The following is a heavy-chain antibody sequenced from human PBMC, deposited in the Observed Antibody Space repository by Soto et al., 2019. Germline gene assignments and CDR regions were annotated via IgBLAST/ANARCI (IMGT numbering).Heavy chain of an antibody. Sequence: ASVKVSCKASGYTFTGYYMHWVRQAPGQGLEWMGWISAYNGNTNYAQKLQGRVTMTTDTSTSTAYMELRSLRSDDTAVYYCARGYYSNYFDYWGQGTLVTVSS. J-gene: IGHJ4*02. CDR3: ARGYYSNYFDY. D-gene: IGHD4-4*01. CDR1: GYTFTGYY. CDR2: ISAYNGNT. V-gene: IGHV1-18*04.